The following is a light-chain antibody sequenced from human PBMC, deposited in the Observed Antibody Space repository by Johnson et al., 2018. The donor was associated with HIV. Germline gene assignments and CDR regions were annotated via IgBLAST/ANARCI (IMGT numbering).Light chain of an antibody. CDR3: GTWDSSLSAA. CDR1: SSNIENNY. J-gene: IGLJ1*01. Sequence: QLVLTQPPSVSAAPGQRVDISCSGSSSNIENNYLSWYQQLPHTAPRLLISDNNKRPSGIPDRFSGSKSGTSATLGITGLQTGDEADYYCGTWDSSLSAAFGTGPKVTVL. V-gene: IGLV1-51*01. CDR2: DNN.